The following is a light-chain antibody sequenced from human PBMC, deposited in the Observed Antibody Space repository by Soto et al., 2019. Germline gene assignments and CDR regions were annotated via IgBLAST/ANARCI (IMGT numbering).Light chain of an antibody. CDR2: AAS. V-gene: IGKV1-39*01. CDR3: QQSYSTPWT. Sequence: DIPMTQSPSSLSASVGDRVTITCRASQPISNYLNWYQQKPGKAPKLLIYAASSLQSGVPSRLSGSGSGTDFTLAISSLQPEDFATYYCQQSYSTPWTFGQGTKVEIK. CDR1: QPISNY. J-gene: IGKJ1*01.